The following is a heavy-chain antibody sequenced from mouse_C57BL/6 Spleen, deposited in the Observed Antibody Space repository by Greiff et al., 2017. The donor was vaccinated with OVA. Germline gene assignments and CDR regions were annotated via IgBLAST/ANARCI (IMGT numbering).Heavy chain of an antibody. Sequence: EVQLVESGGGLVKPGGSLKLSCAASGFTFSSYTMSWVRQTPEKRLEWVATISGGGGNTYYPDRVKGRFTISRDNAKNTLYLQMSSPRSEDTALYYCARQITTVVEGDYFDYWGQGTTLTVSS. V-gene: IGHV5-9*01. D-gene: IGHD1-1*01. CDR2: ISGGGGNT. J-gene: IGHJ2*01. CDR3: ARQITTVVEGDYFDY. CDR1: GFTFSSYT.